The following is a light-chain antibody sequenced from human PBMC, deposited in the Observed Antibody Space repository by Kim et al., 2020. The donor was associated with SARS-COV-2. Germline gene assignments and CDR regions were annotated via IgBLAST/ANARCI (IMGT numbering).Light chain of an antibody. CDR1: KIGSKS. CDR3: QVWDLYSMF. Sequence: SWAPGETASITCGGDKIGSKSVHWYQQRPGQAPVLVIYYDTDRPSGIPERFSGSNSGDTATLTISRVEAEDEADYFCQVWDLYSMFFGGGTQLTVL. V-gene: IGLV3-21*04. CDR2: YDT. J-gene: IGLJ2*01.